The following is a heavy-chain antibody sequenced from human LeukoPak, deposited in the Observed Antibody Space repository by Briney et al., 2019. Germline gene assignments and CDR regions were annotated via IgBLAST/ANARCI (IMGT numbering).Heavy chain of an antibody. Sequence: AGSLTLYAAASAFTCSSYQMDWLRQGPGHGLEGVSYLSSSGSATHYADSVKGRFTISRDNAKNSLYLQLNSLRAEDTAIYYCAREGYYYDSSDYYSTNYFDYWGHGTLVTVSS. D-gene: IGHD3-22*01. CDR2: LSSSGSAT. CDR3: AREGYYYDSSDYYSTNYFDY. J-gene: IGHJ4*01. CDR1: AFTCSSYQ. V-gene: IGHV3-48*03.